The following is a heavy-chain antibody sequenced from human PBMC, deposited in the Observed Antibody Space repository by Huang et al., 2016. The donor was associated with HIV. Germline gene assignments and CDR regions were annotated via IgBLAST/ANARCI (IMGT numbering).Heavy chain of an antibody. CDR3: ARHSDDFWSGSSYFDD. D-gene: IGHD3-3*01. CDR2: IHYSGST. J-gene: IGHJ4*02. Sequence: QVQLQESGPGLVKPSETLSLTCTVSGGAISSTSYYWGWIRPPPGKGLEWIGGIHYSGSTFYNSSLKSRVIISVDTSKNQFSLKLSSVTAADTAVYYCARHSDDFWSGSSYFDDWGQGTLVTVSS. V-gene: IGHV4-39*01. CDR1: GGAISSTSYY.